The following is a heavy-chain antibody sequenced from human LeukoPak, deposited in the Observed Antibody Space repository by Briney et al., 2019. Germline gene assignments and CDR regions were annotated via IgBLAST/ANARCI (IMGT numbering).Heavy chain of an antibody. J-gene: IGHJ4*02. CDR3: ARRYGSGSSGTFDY. V-gene: IGHV4-34*01. CDR2: INHSGST. D-gene: IGHD3-10*01. CDR1: GGSFSGYY. Sequence: SETLSLTCAMYGGSFSGYYWSWIRQPPGKGLEWIGQINHSGSTNYNPSLKSRVTISADTSKNQFSLKLSSVTAADTAVYYCARRYGSGSSGTFDYWGQGTLVTVSS.